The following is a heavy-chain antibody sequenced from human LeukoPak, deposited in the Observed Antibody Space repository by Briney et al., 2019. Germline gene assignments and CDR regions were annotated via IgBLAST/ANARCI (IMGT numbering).Heavy chain of an antibody. D-gene: IGHD3-10*01. Sequence: GGSLRLSCAASGFTFSSYAMSWVRQAPGKGLEWVSAISGSGGSTYYADSVKGRFTISRDNSKNTLYPQMNSLKAEDTGVYSCAKELMRYYYGSGSRPADHWGQGTLVTVSS. CDR2: ISGSGGST. J-gene: IGHJ1*01. CDR3: AKELMRYYYGSGSRPADH. CDR1: GFTFSSYA. V-gene: IGHV3-23*01.